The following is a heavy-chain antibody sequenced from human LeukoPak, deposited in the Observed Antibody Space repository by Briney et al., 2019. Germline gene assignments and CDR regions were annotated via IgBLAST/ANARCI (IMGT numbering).Heavy chain of an antibody. D-gene: IGHD3-10*01. Sequence: PSETLSLTCTVSGGSITSYYWSWVRQPAGKGLEWIGRIFISESTNYNPSLKSRVTMSVDTSKNQFSLKLSSVTAADTAVYFCARQLYVSGSYYAPMDVWGKGTTVTISS. CDR3: ARQLYVSGSYYAPMDV. J-gene: IGHJ6*03. V-gene: IGHV4-4*07. CDR2: IFISEST. CDR1: GGSITSYY.